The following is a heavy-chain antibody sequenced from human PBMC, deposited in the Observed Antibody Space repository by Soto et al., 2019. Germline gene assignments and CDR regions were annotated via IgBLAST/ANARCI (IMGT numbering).Heavy chain of an antibody. V-gene: IGHV3-23*01. CDR1: GFTFSSYA. CDR3: AKDLDATGTTVGEIDY. J-gene: IGHJ4*02. CDR2: ISGSGGST. D-gene: IGHD1-7*01. Sequence: GGSLRLSCAASGFTFSSYAMSWVRQAPGKGLEWVSAISGSGGSTYYADSVKGRFTISRDNSKNTLYLQMNSLRAEDTAVYYCAKDLDATGTTVGEIDYWGQGTLVTVSS.